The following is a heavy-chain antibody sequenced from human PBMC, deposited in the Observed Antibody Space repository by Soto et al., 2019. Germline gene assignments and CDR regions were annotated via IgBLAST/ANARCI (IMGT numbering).Heavy chain of an antibody. CDR1: GGSIGSGGYY. CDR3: ARGGGPSTVFGVFSPGSFDP. V-gene: IGHV4-31*03. Sequence: SETLSLTCTASGGSIGSGGYYWNWIRQHPVKGLEWIGYIYYSGSTYYNPSLKSRLTISLDTSKNQFSLNLTSVTATDTAVYYSARGGGPSTVFGVFSPGSFDPWGQGTLVPVSS. D-gene: IGHD3-3*01. CDR2: IYYSGST. J-gene: IGHJ5*02.